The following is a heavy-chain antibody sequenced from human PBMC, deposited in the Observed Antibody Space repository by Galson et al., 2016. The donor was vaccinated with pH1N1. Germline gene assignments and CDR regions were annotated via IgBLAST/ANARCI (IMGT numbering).Heavy chain of an antibody. Sequence: QSGAEVKKAGESLKISCKGSGYTFTTYWIAWVRQMPGKGLEWMGIVYPPDSDTRYSPSFEGQVTISADKSISTAYLQWSSLKASDTAVYYCARLIGGVYNIREFDYWGQGTQVTVSS. CDR1: GYTFTTYW. J-gene: IGHJ4*02. D-gene: IGHD5/OR15-5a*01. CDR3: ARLIGGVYNIREFDY. V-gene: IGHV5-51*03. CDR2: VYPPDSDT.